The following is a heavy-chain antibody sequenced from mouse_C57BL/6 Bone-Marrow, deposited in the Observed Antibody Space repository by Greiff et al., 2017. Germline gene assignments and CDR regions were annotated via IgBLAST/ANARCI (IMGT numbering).Heavy chain of an antibody. CDR2: INPSTGGT. D-gene: IGHD2-3*01. J-gene: IGHJ2*01. CDR3: ARDGYSYFDY. Sequence: EVKLQESGPELVKPGASVKISCKASGYSFTGYYMHWVKQSSEKSLEWIGEINPSTGGTSYNKKFKGKATLTVDKSSSTAYMQLKRLTSEESSVYYCARDGYSYFDYWGQGTTLTVSS. CDR1: GYSFTGYY. V-gene: IGHV1-43*01.